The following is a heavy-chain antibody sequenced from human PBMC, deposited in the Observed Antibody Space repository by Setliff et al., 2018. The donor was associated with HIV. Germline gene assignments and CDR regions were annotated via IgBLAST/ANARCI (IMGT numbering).Heavy chain of an antibody. Sequence: VSCKASGYTFTSYDINWVRQATGQGLGWMGWMNPNSGNTGYAQKFQGRVTMTRNTSISTAYMELSSLRSEDTAVYYCARFPVLGGMDVWGQGTTVTVSS. V-gene: IGHV1-8*02. J-gene: IGHJ6*02. CDR1: GYTFTSYD. CDR3: ARFPVLGGMDV. CDR2: MNPNSGNT. D-gene: IGHD1-20*01.